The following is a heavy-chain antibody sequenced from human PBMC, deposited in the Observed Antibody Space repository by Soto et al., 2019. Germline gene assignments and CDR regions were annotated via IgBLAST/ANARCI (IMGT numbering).Heavy chain of an antibody. CDR3: ARGGSLYWYFDL. J-gene: IGHJ2*01. D-gene: IGHD1-26*01. CDR1: GYTLTTYA. V-gene: IGHV1-18*01. CDR2: INTYNGKT. Sequence: ASVKGSCKASGYTLTTYAISWVRQAPGQGLEWMGWINTYNGKTDYPQSLQGRVTMTTDTSTNTAYMELRSLRSDDTAVYYCARGGSLYWYFDLWGRGTLVTVSS.